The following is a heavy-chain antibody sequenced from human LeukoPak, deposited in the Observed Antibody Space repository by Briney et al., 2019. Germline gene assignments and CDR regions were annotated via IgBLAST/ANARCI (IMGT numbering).Heavy chain of an antibody. CDR2: IYDSGST. J-gene: IGHJ6*02. Sequence: SETLSLTCTVSGGSISSYYWSWIRQPPGKGLEWIGYIYDSGSTNYNPSLKSRVPISVDTSKKQFSLKLSSVTAADTAVYYCARGGSGYDSFYYSGMDVWGQGTTVTVSS. CDR1: GGSISSYY. V-gene: IGHV4-59*01. CDR3: ARGGSGYDSFYYSGMDV. D-gene: IGHD5-12*01.